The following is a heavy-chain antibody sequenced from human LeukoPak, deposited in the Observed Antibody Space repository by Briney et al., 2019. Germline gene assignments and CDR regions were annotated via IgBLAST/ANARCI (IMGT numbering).Heavy chain of an antibody. Sequence: ASETLSLTCTISGGSVSSGGYYWSWIRQLPGKGLEWIGYISYSGSTSYNPSLKSRVTISLDTSKIQFSLKLSSVTAADTAVYYCARHNDSYEASDIWGQGTMVTVYS. CDR2: ISYSGST. D-gene: IGHD2-21*02. V-gene: IGHV4-31*03. CDR1: GGSVSSGGYY. CDR3: ARHNDSYEASDI. J-gene: IGHJ3*02.